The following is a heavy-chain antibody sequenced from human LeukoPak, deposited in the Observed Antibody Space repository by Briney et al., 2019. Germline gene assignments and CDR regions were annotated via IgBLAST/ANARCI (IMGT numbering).Heavy chain of an antibody. CDR3: ASLLRSGPVDY. CDR2: INHSGST. V-gene: IGHV4-34*01. J-gene: IGHJ4*02. CDR1: GGSFSGYY. D-gene: IGHD2-15*01. Sequence: PSETLSLTCAVYGGSFSGYYWSWIRQPAGNGLEWIGEINHSGSTNYNPSLKSRVTISVDTSKKHFVLTQSSVTAADPAVYYCASLLRSGPVDYWGQGTLVTVSS.